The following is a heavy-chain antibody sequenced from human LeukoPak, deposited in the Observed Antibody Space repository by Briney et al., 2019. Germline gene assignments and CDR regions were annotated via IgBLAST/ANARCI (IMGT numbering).Heavy chain of an antibody. CDR2: IDSSSSTI. CDR3: AKAPVTTCRGAYCYPFDY. J-gene: IGHJ4*02. D-gene: IGHD2-21*01. Sequence: GGSLRLSCAVSGFPFTTYNMNWVRQAPGKGLEWVSYIDSSSSTIYYADSVKGRFTVSRDNAKNSLDLQMNRLRPEDAAVYYCAKAPVTTCRGAYCYPFDYWGQGTLVTVSS. CDR1: GFPFTTYN. V-gene: IGHV3-48*01.